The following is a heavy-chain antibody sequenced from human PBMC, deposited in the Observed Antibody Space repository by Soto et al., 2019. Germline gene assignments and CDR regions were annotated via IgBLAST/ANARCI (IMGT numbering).Heavy chain of an antibody. CDR1: GYTFTSYD. V-gene: IGHV1-18*01. CDR2: INTYNGNT. D-gene: IGHD2-21*02. CDR3: ARGGIYCGDCSSPFEALDS. Sequence: ASVKVSCKASGYTFTSYDINWVRQAPGQGLELMGWINTYNGNTEYVQSLQGRVSMTTDTSTSTAYMELRSLTSDDTAVYYCARGGIYCGDCSSPFEALDSWGQGTLVTVSS. J-gene: IGHJ4*02.